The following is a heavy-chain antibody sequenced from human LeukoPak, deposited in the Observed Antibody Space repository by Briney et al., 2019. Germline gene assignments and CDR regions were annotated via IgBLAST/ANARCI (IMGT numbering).Heavy chain of an antibody. CDR3: TATPTKYYDFWSAYNDY. V-gene: IGHV3-15*07. Sequence: GGSLRLSCAASGFTFTNAWMNWVRQAPGKGLEWVGRIKSKTDGGTTDYAAPVKGRFTISRDDSKNTLYLQMNSLKTEDTAVYYCTATPTKYYDFWSAYNDYWGQGTLVTVSS. CDR2: IKSKTDGGTT. D-gene: IGHD3-3*01. J-gene: IGHJ4*02. CDR1: GFTFTNAW.